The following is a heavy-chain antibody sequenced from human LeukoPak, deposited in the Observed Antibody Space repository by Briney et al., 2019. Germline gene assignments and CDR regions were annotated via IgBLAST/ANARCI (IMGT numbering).Heavy chain of an antibody. V-gene: IGHV3-7*01. CDR3: ARGRFGDYS. CDR2: VNRDGSET. CDR1: GFTLSNHW. Sequence: PGGSLRLSCAASGFTLSNHWMTWVRQVPGRGPEWVANVNRDGSETYYLDSVKGRFTVSRDNAKSTLYLQMNSLGAEDTAVYYCARGRFGDYSWGQGTLVTVSS. D-gene: IGHD4-17*01. J-gene: IGHJ4*02.